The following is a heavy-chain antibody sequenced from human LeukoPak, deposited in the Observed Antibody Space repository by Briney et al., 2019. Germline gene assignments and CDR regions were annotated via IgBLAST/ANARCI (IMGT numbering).Heavy chain of an antibody. CDR2: ISGSGGST. J-gene: IGHJ4*02. Sequence: PGGSLRFSCAASGFTFSSYAMSWVRQAPGKGLEWVSVISGSGGSTYYADSVKGRFTISRDNSKNTLYLQMNSLRAEDTAVYYCAKANKYYHESSGPDHWGQGTLVTVSS. V-gene: IGHV3-23*01. CDR1: GFTFSSYA. D-gene: IGHD3-22*01. CDR3: AKANKYYHESSGPDH.